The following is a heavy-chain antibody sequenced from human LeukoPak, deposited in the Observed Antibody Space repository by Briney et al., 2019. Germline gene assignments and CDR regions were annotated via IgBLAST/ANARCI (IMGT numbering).Heavy chain of an antibody. CDR2: INPNSGGT. V-gene: IGHV1-2*02. D-gene: IGHD6-19*01. CDR3: ARDLAVAGHKPNWFDP. J-gene: IGHJ5*02. Sequence: ASVKVSCKASGYTFTGYYMHWVRQAPGQGLEWMGWINPNSGGTNYAQKFQGRVTMTRDTSISTAYMELSRPRSDDTAVYYCARDLAVAGHKPNWFDPWGQGTLVTVSS. CDR1: GYTFTGYY.